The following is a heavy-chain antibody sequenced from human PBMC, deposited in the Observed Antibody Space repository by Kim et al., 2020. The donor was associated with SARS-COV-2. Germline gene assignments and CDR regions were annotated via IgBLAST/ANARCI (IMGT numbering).Heavy chain of an antibody. CDR3: ARIPFDSRGSGRESDF. J-gene: IGHJ4*02. CDR1: GYIFTNYG. D-gene: IGHD3-10*01. CDR2: VNAANGNT. V-gene: IGHV1-3*01. Sequence: ASVKVSCKTSGYIFTNYGIHWMRQAPGQGLEWMGWVNAANGNTMYSQRFQARITITRDTSATTAYMELSSLRPEDTAVIYCARIPFDSRGSGRESDFWGQGTLVTVSS.